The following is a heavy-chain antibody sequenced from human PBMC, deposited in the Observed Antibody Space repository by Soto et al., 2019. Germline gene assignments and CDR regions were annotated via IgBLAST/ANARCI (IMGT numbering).Heavy chain of an antibody. CDR1: GFTFTNYW. CDR2: INKDGSDT. CDR3: ATWMIPAVRINAFDI. Sequence: GGSLRLSCAASGFTFTNYWMHWVRQAPGKGLVWVSRINKDGSDTSYADSVKGRFTISRDNAKNMLYLQMNSLRAEDTAVYYCATWMIPAVRINAFDIWGQGTMVTVSS. D-gene: IGHD2-2*01. J-gene: IGHJ3*02. V-gene: IGHV3-74*01.